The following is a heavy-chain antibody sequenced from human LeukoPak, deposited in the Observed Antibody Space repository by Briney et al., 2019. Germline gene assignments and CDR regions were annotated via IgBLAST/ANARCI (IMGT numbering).Heavy chain of an antibody. D-gene: IGHD6-13*01. CDR2: IYTSGST. V-gene: IGHV4-4*07. CDR1: GGSISSYY. CDR3: ARGPGIAAAGTTKNYYYYYYMDV. Sequence: SETLSLTCTVSGGSISSYYWSWIRQPAGKGLEWIGRIYTSGSTNYNPSLKSRVTMSVDTSKNQFSLKLSSVTAADTAVYYCARGPGIAAAGTTKNYYYYYYMDVWGKGTTVTVPS. J-gene: IGHJ6*03.